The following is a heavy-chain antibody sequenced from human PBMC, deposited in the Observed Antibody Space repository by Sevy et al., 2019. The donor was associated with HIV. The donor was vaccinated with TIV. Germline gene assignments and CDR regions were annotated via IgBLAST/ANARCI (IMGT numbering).Heavy chain of an antibody. J-gene: IGHJ6*03. CDR2: IWYDGSNK. CDR3: AKVEAAAGWGLYYYYYMDV. V-gene: IGHV3-33*06. D-gene: IGHD6-13*01. Sequence: GGSLRLSCAAAGFTFSSYGMHWVRQAPGKGLEWVAVIWYDGSNKFYADSVKGRFTISRDNSKNTLYLQMNSLRAEDTALYYCAKVEAAAGWGLYYYYYMDVWGKGTTVTVSS. CDR1: GFTFSSYG.